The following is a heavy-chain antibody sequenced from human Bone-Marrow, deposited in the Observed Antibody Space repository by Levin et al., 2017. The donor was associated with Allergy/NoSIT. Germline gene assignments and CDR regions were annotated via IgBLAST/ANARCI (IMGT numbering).Heavy chain of an antibody. V-gene: IGHV3-74*01. J-gene: IGHJ4*02. CDR3: ARSGRRSRHFDY. Sequence: QPGGSLRLSCAASGFTFSSYWMHWVRQAPGKGLVWVSRINSDGSSTSYADSVKGRFTISRDNAKNTLYLQMNSLRAEDTAVYYCARSGRRSRHFDYWGQGTLVTVSS. D-gene: IGHD2-2*01. CDR2: INSDGSST. CDR1: GFTFSSYW.